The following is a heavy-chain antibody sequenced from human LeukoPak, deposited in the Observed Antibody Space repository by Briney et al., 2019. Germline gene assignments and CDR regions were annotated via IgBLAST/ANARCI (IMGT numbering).Heavy chain of an antibody. V-gene: IGHV3-15*01. CDR1: GVTFKNAW. CDR3: TTERGYSGYDN. Sequence: GGSLRLSCAASGVTFKNAWMSWVRQGPEKGLEWVGRIKSKTDGGTADHATPVNGRFIISRDDSKNTLYLQMNSLKTEDTAIYYCTTERGYSGYDNWGQGTLVTVSS. D-gene: IGHD5-12*01. CDR2: IKSKTDGGTA. J-gene: IGHJ4*02.